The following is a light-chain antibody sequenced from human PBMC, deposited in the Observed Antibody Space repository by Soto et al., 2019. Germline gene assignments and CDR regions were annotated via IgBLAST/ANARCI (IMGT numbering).Light chain of an antibody. CDR2: WAS. CDR3: QQYYSTPLT. J-gene: IGKJ4*01. V-gene: IGKV4-1*01. Sequence: DIVMTQSPDSLDVSLGERATINCESNQSVLYSSNNKNYLAWYQQKPGQPPKLLIYWASTRESGVPDRFSGSGSGTDFTLTISSLQAEDVAVYYCQQYYSTPLTFGGGTKVEIK. CDR1: QSVLYSSNNKNY.